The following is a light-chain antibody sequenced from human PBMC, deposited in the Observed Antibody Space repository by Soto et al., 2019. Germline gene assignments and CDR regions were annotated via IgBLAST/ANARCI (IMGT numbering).Light chain of an antibody. J-gene: IGKJ5*01. CDR2: GAS. V-gene: IGKV3-15*01. CDR1: QTISGT. Sequence: EIVMTQSPATLSVSPGGRATLSCRASQTISGTLAWYPQKPGQAPRLLIHGASTRATGIPARFSGSGSGTEFTLTISGLQSEDFAVYYCQTYDSWPLFGQGTRLEIK. CDR3: QTYDSWPL.